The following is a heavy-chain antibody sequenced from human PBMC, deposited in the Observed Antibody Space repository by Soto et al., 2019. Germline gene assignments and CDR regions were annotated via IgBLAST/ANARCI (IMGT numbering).Heavy chain of an antibody. D-gene: IGHD3-3*01. CDR3: ARTGYYDLWSGYRYGMDV. CDR1: GYTFTSYA. Sequence: ASVKVSCKASGYTFTSYAMHWVRQAPGQRLEWMGWINAGNGNTKYSQKFQGRVTITRDTSASTAYMELSSLRSEDTAVYYCARTGYYDLWSGYRYGMDVGGQGTTVTVS. J-gene: IGHJ6*02. V-gene: IGHV1-3*01. CDR2: INAGNGNT.